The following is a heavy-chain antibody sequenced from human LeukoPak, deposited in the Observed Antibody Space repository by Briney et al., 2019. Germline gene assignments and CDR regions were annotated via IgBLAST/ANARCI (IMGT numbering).Heavy chain of an antibody. CDR3: ARERCSSTSCYSGGSVDY. D-gene: IGHD2-2*01. CDR1: GGSISSGDYY. V-gene: IGHV4-30-2*01. CDR2: IYHSGST. J-gene: IGHJ4*02. Sequence: PSQTLSLTCTVSGGSISSGDYYWSWIRQPPGKGLEWIGYIYHSGSTYYNPSLKSRVTISVDRSKNQFSLKLSSVTAADTAVYYCARERCSSTSCYSGGSVDYWGQGTLVTVSS.